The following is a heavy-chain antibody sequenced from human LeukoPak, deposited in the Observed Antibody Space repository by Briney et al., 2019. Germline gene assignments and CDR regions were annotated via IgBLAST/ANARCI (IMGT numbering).Heavy chain of an antibody. CDR2: INHSGST. CDR1: GGSFSGYY. V-gene: IGHV4-34*01. J-gene: IGHJ5*02. Sequence: PSETLSLTCAVYGGSFSGYYWSWIRQPPGKGLEWIGEINHSGSTNYNPSLKSRVTISVDTSKNQFSLKLSSVTAADTAVYYCASQHIHGQNPYDPWGQGTLVTVSS. D-gene: IGHD2-8*01. CDR3: ASQHIHGQNPYDP.